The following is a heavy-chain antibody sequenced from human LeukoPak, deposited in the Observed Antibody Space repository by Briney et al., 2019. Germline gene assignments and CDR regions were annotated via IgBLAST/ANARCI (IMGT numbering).Heavy chain of an antibody. V-gene: IGHV3-15*01. CDR3: TTDGVGVEGATYDN. Sequence: GGSLRLSCAASGFTFSNAWMSWVRRAPGKGLDWVGRIKTKTNGGTADYGPPVKGRFTISRDDSKNTLYLQMNSLKTEDTAVYYCTTDGVGVEGATYDNWGQGTLVSVSS. CDR2: IKTKTNGGTA. CDR1: GFTFSNAW. D-gene: IGHD1-26*01. J-gene: IGHJ4*02.